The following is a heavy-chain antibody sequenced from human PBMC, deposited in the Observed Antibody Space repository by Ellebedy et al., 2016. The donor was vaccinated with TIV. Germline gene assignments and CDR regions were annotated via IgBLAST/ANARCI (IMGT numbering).Heavy chain of an antibody. V-gene: IGHV4-34*01. J-gene: IGHJ2*01. D-gene: IGHD3-3*01. CDR2: INHSGST. CDR1: GGSFSGYY. CDR3: ARARYDVYRYFDL. Sequence: MPGGSLRLSCAVYGGSFSGYYWTWIRQPPGKGLEWIGEINHSGSTNYNPSLKSRVTISVDTSKNQFSLKLSSVTAADTDVYYCARARYDVYRYFDLWGRGTLVTVSS.